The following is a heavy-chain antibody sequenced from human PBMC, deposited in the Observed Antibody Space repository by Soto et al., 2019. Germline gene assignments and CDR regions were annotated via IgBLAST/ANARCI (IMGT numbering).Heavy chain of an antibody. CDR3: AKCDDYFDY. V-gene: IGHV3-64D*06. CDR2: ITNHGHIT. D-gene: IGHD2-21*02. CDR1: GFTVSSNY. J-gene: IGHJ4*02. Sequence: GGSLRLSCAVSGFTVSSNYMSWVRQAPGKGLEYISAITNHGHITYYADSVKGKFTIPRDNSNNTLSLQMSSLRCDDTGMYYCAKCDDYFDYWGQGTLVTVSS.